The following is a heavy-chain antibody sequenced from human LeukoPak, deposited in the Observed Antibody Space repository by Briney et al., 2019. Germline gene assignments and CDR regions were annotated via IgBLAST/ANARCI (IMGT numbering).Heavy chain of an antibody. CDR3: ARDRTPRGFLEWLPNDAFDI. D-gene: IGHD3-3*01. V-gene: IGHV1-69*01. Sequence: SVKVSCKASGGTFSSYAISWVRQAPGQGLEWMGGIIPIFGTANYAQKFQGRVTITADESTSTVYMELSSLRSEDTAVYYCARDRTPRGFLEWLPNDAFDIWGQGTMVTVSS. CDR2: IIPIFGTA. J-gene: IGHJ3*02. CDR1: GGTFSSYA.